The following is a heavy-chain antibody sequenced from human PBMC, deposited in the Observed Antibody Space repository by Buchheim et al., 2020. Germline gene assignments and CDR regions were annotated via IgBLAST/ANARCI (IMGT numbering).Heavy chain of an antibody. CDR3: AKDLAGITIFGVVITYYGMDV. CDR1: GFTFSSYA. CDR2: ISGSGGST. J-gene: IGHJ6*02. Sequence: EVQLLESGGGLVQPGGSLRLSCAASGFTFSSYAMSWVRQAPGKGLEWVSAISGSGGSTYYADSVKGRFTISRDNYKNTLYLQMNSLRAEDTAVYYCAKDLAGITIFGVVITYYGMDVWGQGTT. D-gene: IGHD3-3*01. V-gene: IGHV3-23*01.